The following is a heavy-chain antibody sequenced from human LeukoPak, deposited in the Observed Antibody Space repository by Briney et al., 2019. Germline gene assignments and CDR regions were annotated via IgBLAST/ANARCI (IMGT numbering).Heavy chain of an antibody. Sequence: PGGSLRLSCAASASRFAFNSYGIHWVRQAPGKGLEWVALISYDGSNKYYADSVKGRFTISRDNSKDTLYLQMNSLRAEDTAVYYCASPGGILTGYYKGLNYWGQGTLVTVSS. CDR1: ASRFAFNSYG. CDR3: ASPGGILTGYYKGLNY. V-gene: IGHV3-30*19. CDR2: ISYDGSNK. D-gene: IGHD3-9*01. J-gene: IGHJ4*02.